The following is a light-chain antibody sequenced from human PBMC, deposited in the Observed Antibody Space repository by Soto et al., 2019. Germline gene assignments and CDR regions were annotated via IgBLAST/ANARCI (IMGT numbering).Light chain of an antibody. V-gene: IGLV2-14*01. Sequence: QSVLTQPASVSGSPGQSIAISCTGSSSDVGIYNYVSWYQQHPGKVPQLIIYEVTNRPSGVSNRFSGSKSGNTASLTISGLQAEDEADYYCSSYTTSSTRVFGTGTKVT. CDR1: SSDVGIYNY. CDR2: EVT. CDR3: SSYTTSSTRV. J-gene: IGLJ1*01.